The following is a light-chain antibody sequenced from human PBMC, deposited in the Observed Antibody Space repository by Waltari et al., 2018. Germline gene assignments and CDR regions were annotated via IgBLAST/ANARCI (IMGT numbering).Light chain of an antibody. V-gene: IGLV2-23*02. CDR3: SSYAGSSKGV. CDR2: AVS. Sequence: QSALTQSASVSGSPGQSITIPCTGTSRDVGNYKRVSWYQQHPGKAPKLMIYAVSKRPSGVSDRFSGSKSGDMASLTISGLQPEDEAEYFCSSYAGSSKGVFGGGTKVTVL. J-gene: IGLJ2*01. CDR1: SRDVGNYKR.